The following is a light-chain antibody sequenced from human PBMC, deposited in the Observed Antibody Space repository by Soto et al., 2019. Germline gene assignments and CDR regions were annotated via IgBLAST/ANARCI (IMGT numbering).Light chain of an antibody. V-gene: IGKV3-11*01. CDR3: QQRSNWPPIT. J-gene: IGKJ5*01. Sequence: EIVLTHSPATLSLSPCERATLSFSASQSVKTFLVWYQQRPGQAPRLLIYDASHRAAGIPARFSGSGFGTDFTLTISSLEPEDAAVYYCQQRSNWPPITFGQGTRLEI. CDR2: DAS. CDR1: QSVKTF.